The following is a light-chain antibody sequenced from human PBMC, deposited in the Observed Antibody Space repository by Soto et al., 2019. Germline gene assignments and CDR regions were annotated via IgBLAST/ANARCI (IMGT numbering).Light chain of an antibody. CDR2: VAS. J-gene: IGKJ1*01. CDR3: QQHGSGPWT. CDR1: QSVSSNN. Sequence: PGERATLSCRASQSVSSNNLAWYQHKPGQPPRLLIYVASRWATGIPDRFSGSGSGSEFTLTITRLEPEDFAVYYCQQHGSGPWTFGQGTKVEIK. V-gene: IGKV3-20*01.